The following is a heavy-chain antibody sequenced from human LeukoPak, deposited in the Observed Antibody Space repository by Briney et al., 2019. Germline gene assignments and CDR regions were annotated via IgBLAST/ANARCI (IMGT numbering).Heavy chain of an antibody. CDR3: ARGHYDILTGYYAVPHSSYYGMDV. J-gene: IGHJ6*02. CDR2: IIPIFGTA. CDR1: GGTFSSYA. V-gene: IGHV1-69*13. D-gene: IGHD3-9*01. Sequence: SVTVSCTASGGTFSSYAICWVRQAPGQGLEWMGGIIPIFGTANYAQKFQGRVTITADESTSTAYMELSSLRSEDTAVYYCARGHYDILTGYYAVPHSSYYGMDVWGQGTTVTVSS.